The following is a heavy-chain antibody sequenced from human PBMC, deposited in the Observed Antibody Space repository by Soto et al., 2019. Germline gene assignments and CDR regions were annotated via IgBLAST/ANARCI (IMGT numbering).Heavy chain of an antibody. V-gene: IGHV4-30-4*01. CDR2: IYYSGST. CDR1: CVSIISCDYY. J-gene: IGHJ6*02. CDR3: AGCPRYSRRWYLGYYGMDV. Sequence: TLSLTCPVSCVSIISCDYYFICIRQPPGKGLEWIGYIYYSGSTYYNPSLKSRVTISVDTSKNQFSLKLSPVTAADTAVYYCAGCPRYSRRWYLGYYGMDVWGQGTTVTVSS. D-gene: IGHD6-13*01.